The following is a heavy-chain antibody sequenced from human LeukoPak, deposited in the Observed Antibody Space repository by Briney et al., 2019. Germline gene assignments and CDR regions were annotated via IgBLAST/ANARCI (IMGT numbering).Heavy chain of an antibody. J-gene: IGHJ4*02. CDR2: IYYSGST. Sequence: PSETLSLTCTVSGGSISSSSYYWGWIRQPPGKGLEWIGSIYYSGSTYYNPSLKSRVTISVDTSKNQFSLKLSSVTAADTAVYYCARRVITFGGVIESDYWGQGTLVTVSS. V-gene: IGHV4-39*01. D-gene: IGHD3-16*02. CDR3: ARRVITFGGVIESDY. CDR1: GGSISSSSYY.